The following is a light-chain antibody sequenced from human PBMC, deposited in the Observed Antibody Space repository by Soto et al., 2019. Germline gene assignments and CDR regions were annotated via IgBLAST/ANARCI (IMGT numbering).Light chain of an antibody. CDR3: QKYGTSPPVT. V-gene: IGKV3-20*01. J-gene: IGKJ3*01. CDR2: GAS. CDR1: QSVSSSY. Sequence: EIVLTQSPGTLSLSPGERATLSCRASQSVSSSYLAWYQQKPGQAPRLLIYGASSRATGIPDRFSGSGSGTDFTLTISGLEPEDFAVYYCQKYGTSPPVTFGPGTKVDIK.